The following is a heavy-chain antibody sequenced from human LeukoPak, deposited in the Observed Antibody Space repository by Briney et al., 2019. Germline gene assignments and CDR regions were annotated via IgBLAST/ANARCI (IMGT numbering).Heavy chain of an antibody. D-gene: IGHD6-19*01. CDR1: GYTSTGYY. J-gene: IGHJ5*02. CDR3: APTTVADNWFDP. Sequence: ASVKVSCKASGYTSTGYYMHWVRQAPGQGLEWMGWINPNSGGTNYAQKFQGRVTMTRDTSISTAYMELSRLRSDDTAVYYCAPTTVADNWFDPWGQGTLVTVSS. CDR2: INPNSGGT. V-gene: IGHV1-2*02.